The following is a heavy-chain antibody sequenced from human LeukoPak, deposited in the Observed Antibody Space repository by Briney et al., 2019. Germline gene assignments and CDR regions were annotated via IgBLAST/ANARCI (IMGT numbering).Heavy chain of an antibody. CDR1: GYTFTGYY. J-gene: IGHJ6*03. CDR2: INPNSGGT. Sequence: ASVKVSCKASGYTFTGYYMHWVRQAPGQGLEWMGWINPNSGGTNYAQKFQGRVTMTRDTSISTAYMELSRLRSDDTAVYYCAREGGAGYYYYMDVWGKGTTVTVSS. CDR3: AREGGAGYYYYMDV. V-gene: IGHV1-2*02. D-gene: IGHD6-19*01.